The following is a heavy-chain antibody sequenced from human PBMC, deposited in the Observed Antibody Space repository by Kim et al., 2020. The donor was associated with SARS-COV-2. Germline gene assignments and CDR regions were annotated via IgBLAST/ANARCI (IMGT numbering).Heavy chain of an antibody. Sequence: GRFTISRDNSKNTLYLQMNSLRAEDTAVYYCARELYYYDSSGYYYGAFDIWGQGTMVTVSS. CDR3: ARELYYYDSSGYYYGAFDI. V-gene: IGHV3-53*01. J-gene: IGHJ3*02. D-gene: IGHD3-22*01.